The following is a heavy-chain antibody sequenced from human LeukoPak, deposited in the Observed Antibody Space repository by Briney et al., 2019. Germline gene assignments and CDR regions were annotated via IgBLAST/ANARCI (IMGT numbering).Heavy chain of an antibody. CDR2: TYYRSKWFN. CDR3: TRATGGINDY. J-gene: IGHJ4*02. D-gene: IGHD2-15*01. Sequence: SQTLSLTCAISGDSVSSNSVSWNWIRQSPSRGLEWLGRTYYRSKWFNEYAVSVRGRITINPDTTKNQFSLQLSSVTPEDTAVYYCTRATGGINDYWGQGTLVTVSS. CDR1: GDSVSSNSVS. V-gene: IGHV6-1*01.